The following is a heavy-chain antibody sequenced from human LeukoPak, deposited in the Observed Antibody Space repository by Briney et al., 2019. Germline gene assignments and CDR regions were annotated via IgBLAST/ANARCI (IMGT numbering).Heavy chain of an antibody. CDR1: GFTFDDYG. CDR2: INWNGGST. J-gene: IGHJ6*03. CDR3: ARDSGDIVATTTYYYYYMDV. V-gene: IGHV3-20*04. Sequence: GGSLRLSCAASGFTFDDYGMSWVRQAPGKGLEWVSGINWNGGSTGYADSVKGRFTISRDNAKNSLSLQMNSLRAEDTAVYYCARDSGDIVATTTYYYYYMDVWGKGTTVTVSS. D-gene: IGHD5-12*01.